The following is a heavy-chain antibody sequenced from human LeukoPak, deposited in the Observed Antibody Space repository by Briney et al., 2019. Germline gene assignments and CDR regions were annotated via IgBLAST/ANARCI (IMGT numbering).Heavy chain of an antibody. J-gene: IGHJ4*02. Sequence: SETLSLTCTVSGGSISSYYWRWIRQPPGKGLEWIGYIYYSGRTNYNPSLKSRVTISVDTSKNQFSLKLSSVTAADTAVYYCARGYDFWSGYPLGYWGQGTLVTVSS. CDR1: GGSISSYY. CDR3: ARGYDFWSGYPLGY. CDR2: IYYSGRT. V-gene: IGHV4-59*01. D-gene: IGHD3-3*01.